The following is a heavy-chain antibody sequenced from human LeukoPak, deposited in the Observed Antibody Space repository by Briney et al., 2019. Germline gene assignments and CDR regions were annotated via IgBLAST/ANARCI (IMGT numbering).Heavy chain of an antibody. D-gene: IGHD6-19*01. CDR2: FSFVRST. J-gene: IGHJ4*02. Sequence: PLQTLSLTCTVSGGSIRRYTRRWIWQTPRKGLERIGGFSFVRSTDYNPSLQSRVTISVDTSKNQLSLRVSSVTASDTAVYYCARRRYISGQIDYWGQGTLVTVSS. V-gene: IGHV4-59*08. CDR3: ARRRYISGQIDY. CDR1: GGSIRRYT.